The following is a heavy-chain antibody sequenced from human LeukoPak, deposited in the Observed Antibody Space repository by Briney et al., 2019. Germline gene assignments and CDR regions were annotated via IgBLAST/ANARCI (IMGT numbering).Heavy chain of an antibody. Sequence: GASVKVSCKASGYTFTSYGISWVRQAPGQGLEWMGWISAYNGNTKYAQRLQGRVTMTTDTSTSIAYMELRSLRSDDTAVYYCARSPHILTGENFDYWGQGTLVTVSS. V-gene: IGHV1-18*01. CDR3: ARSPHILTGENFDY. CDR1: GYTFTSYG. CDR2: ISAYNGNT. J-gene: IGHJ4*02. D-gene: IGHD3-9*01.